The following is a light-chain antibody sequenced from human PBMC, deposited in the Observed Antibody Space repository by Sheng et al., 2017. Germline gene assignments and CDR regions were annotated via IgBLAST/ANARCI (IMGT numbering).Light chain of an antibody. CDR3: QQYGRSPLT. CDR1: QSVSASY. J-gene: IGKJ4*01. V-gene: IGKV3-20*01. Sequence: EIVLTQSPGTLSLSPGERATLSCRASQSVSASYLAWYQQKPGQAPRLLIYGASSRATGISDRFSGSGSGTDFTLTISRLEPEDFGMYYCQQYGRSPLTFGGGTKVEI. CDR2: GAS.